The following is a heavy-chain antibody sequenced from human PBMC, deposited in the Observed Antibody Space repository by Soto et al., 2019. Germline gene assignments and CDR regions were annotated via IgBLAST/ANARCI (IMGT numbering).Heavy chain of an antibody. Sequence: PGESLKISCKGSGYSFTSYWISWVRQMPGKGLEWMGRIDPSDSYTNYSPSFQGHVTISADKSISTAYLQWSSLKASDTAMYYCAFWDSGWLHNNDAFDIWGQGTMVTVSS. CDR1: GYSFTSYW. CDR3: AFWDSGWLHNNDAFDI. CDR2: IDPSDSYT. D-gene: IGHD6-19*01. V-gene: IGHV5-10-1*01. J-gene: IGHJ3*02.